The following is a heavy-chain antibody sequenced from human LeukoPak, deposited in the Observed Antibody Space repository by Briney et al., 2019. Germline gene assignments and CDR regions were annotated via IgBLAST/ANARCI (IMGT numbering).Heavy chain of an antibody. J-gene: IGHJ4*02. CDR1: VYTFTSYY. CDR3: ARDLSPGGSGQPQHY. CDR2: INPSGGST. Sequence: ASVKVACKASVYTFTSYYMYWVRQAPGQGLEWMGIINPSGGSTSYAQKFQGRVTMTRDTSTSTVYMELSSLRSEDTAVYYCARDLSPGGSGQPQHYWGQGTLVTVSS. V-gene: IGHV1-46*01. D-gene: IGHD3-10*01.